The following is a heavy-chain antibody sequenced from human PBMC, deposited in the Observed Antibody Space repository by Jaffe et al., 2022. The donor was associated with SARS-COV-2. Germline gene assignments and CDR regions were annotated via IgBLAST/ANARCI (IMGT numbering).Heavy chain of an antibody. CDR1: GGSISSGSYY. CDR2: IYTSGST. J-gene: IGHJ6*02. CDR3: ARQTRYFDWSTYYYYYYGMDV. V-gene: IGHV4-61*02. Sequence: QVQLQESGPGLVKPSQTLSLTCTVSGGSISSGSYYWSWIRQPAGKGLEWIGRIYTSGSTNYNPSLKSRVTISVDTSKNQFSLKLSSVTAADTAVYYCARQTRYFDWSTYYYYYYGMDVWGQGTTVTVSS. D-gene: IGHD3-9*01.